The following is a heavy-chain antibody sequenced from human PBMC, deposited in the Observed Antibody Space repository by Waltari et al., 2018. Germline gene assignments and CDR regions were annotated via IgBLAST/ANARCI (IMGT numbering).Heavy chain of an antibody. D-gene: IGHD6-6*01. Sequence: QVQLQESGPGLVKPSETLSLTCTVSGGSISSYYWSWIRQPAGKGLEWIGRIYTSGSPNYNPSLKSRVTMSVDTSKNQFSLKLSSVTAADTAVYYCARGEYSSSSAFSFDPWGQGTLVTVSS. J-gene: IGHJ5*02. CDR1: GGSISSYY. CDR3: ARGEYSSSSAFSFDP. V-gene: IGHV4-4*07. CDR2: IYTSGSP.